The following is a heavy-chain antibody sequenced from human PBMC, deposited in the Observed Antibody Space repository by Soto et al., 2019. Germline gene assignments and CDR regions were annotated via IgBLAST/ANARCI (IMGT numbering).Heavy chain of an antibody. V-gene: IGHV3-30-3*01. CDR1: GFTFSSYA. CDR3: ARAGCDGGSCYTLVGLRYGMDV. Sequence: QVQLVESGGGVVQPGRSQRLSCAASGFTFSSYAMYWVRQAPGKGLEWVAVISYDGNNKYYADSVKGRFTISRDNSKHTLYLQMNSLRAEDTAVYYCARAGCDGGSCYTLVGLRYGMDVWGQGTTVTVSS. D-gene: IGHD2-15*01. CDR2: ISYDGNNK. J-gene: IGHJ6*02.